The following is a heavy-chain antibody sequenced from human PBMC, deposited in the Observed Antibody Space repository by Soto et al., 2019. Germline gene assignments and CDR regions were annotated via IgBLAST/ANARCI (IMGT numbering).Heavy chain of an antibody. CDR1: GFTFSNAW. J-gene: IGHJ4*02. CDR2: IKSKTDGGTT. D-gene: IGHD5-18*01. CDR3: TTDQGQLWLPRPHVN. Sequence: GGSLRLSCAASGFTFSNAWMSWVRQAPGKGLEWVGRIKSKTDGGTTDYAAPVKGRFTISRDDSKNTLYLQMNSLKTEDTAVYYCTTDQGQLWLPRPHVNWGQGTLVTVSS. V-gene: IGHV3-15*01.